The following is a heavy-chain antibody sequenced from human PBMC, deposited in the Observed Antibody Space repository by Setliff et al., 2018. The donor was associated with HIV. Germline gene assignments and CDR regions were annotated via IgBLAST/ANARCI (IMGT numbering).Heavy chain of an antibody. J-gene: IGHJ4*02. D-gene: IGHD2-21*01. V-gene: IGHV4-61*09. CDR2: VYSRGNT. CDR3: ARGRLMGSSVLFFDF. Sequence: LSLTCDVSGDSFTTTCHSWAWLRQPAGRGLEWIGHVYSRGNTDYNPSLASRVSILMSTSEIQFSLTLNSVTAADTAKYYCARGRLMGSSVLFFDFWGQGILVTVSS. CDR1: GDSFTTTCHS.